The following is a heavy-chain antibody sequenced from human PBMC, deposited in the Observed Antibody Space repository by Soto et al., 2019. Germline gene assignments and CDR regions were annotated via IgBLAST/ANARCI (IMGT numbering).Heavy chain of an antibody. V-gene: IGHV4-59*01. J-gene: IGHJ5*02. CDR1: GGSISSYY. D-gene: IGHD4-17*01. Sequence: QVQLQESGPGLVKPSETLSLTCTVSGGSISSYYWSWIRQPPGKGLEWIGYIYYSGSTNYNPSLKSRVTISVDTSKNQFSLKLSSVTAADTAVYSCARGLGVTSNGFDPWGQGTLVTVSS. CDR3: ARGLGVTSNGFDP. CDR2: IYYSGST.